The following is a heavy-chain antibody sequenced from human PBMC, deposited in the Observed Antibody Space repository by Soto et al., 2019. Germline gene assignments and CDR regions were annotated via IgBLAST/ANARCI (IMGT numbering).Heavy chain of an antibody. Sequence: PGESLKISCKASGYTFSSYRIGWVRQMPGKGLEWMGVIYPGDSDVRYSPSFQGQVTISVDKSVSTVYLQWSSLKASDTAMYYCARRPGWATSTYFDDRGQRTLVTVSS. CDR2: IYPGDSDV. CDR3: ARRPGWATSTYFDD. J-gene: IGHJ4*02. D-gene: IGHD6-19*01. V-gene: IGHV5-51*01. CDR1: GYTFSSYR.